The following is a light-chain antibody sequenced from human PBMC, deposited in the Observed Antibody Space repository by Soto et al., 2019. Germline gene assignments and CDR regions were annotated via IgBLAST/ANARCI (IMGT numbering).Light chain of an antibody. CDR3: QQRYSTPPT. V-gene: IGKV1-39*01. CDR2: AAS. Sequence: DIQMTQSPSSLSASVGDRVTITCRASQSISSYLNWYQQKPGKAPKLLIYAASSLKSGVPSRFSGSGSGTDFPLTISSLQPEDFETYYCQQRYSTPPTFGQGTKLEIK. CDR1: QSISSY. J-gene: IGKJ2*01.